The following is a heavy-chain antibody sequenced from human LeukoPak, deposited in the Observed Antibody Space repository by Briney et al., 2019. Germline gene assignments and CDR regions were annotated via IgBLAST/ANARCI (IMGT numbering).Heavy chain of an antibody. CDR3: GRADY. Sequence: GGSLTLSCAASGFTVSSNYMRWLRQAPGQGLEWVIDIYSGGSTYYEDSVKGRFTISRDNSKNTLDLQMNSLRAEDTDVYYCGRADYWGQGALVTVSS. V-gene: IGHV3-66*01. CDR1: GFTVSSNY. J-gene: IGHJ4*02. CDR2: IYSGGST.